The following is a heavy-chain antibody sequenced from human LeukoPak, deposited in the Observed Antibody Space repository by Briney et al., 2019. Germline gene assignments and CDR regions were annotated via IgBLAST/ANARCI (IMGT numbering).Heavy chain of an antibody. D-gene: IGHD2-15*01. Sequence: GGSLRLSCAASGFTFSSYSMNWVRQAPGKGLEWVSSISSSSSYIHYADSVKGRFTISRDNAKNSLYLQMNSLRAEDTAVYYCARSEGHCSGGSCYTFDIWGQGTMVTVSS. V-gene: IGHV3-21*01. CDR2: ISSSSSYI. CDR1: GFTFSSYS. CDR3: ARSEGHCSGGSCYTFDI. J-gene: IGHJ3*02.